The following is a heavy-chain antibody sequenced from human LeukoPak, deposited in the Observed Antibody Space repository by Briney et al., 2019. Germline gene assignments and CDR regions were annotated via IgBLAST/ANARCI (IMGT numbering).Heavy chain of an antibody. V-gene: IGHV4-34*01. Sequence: SETLSLTCAVYGGSFSGYYWSWIRQPPGKGLEWIGEINHSGSTNYNPSLKSRVTISVDTSKNQFSLKLSSVTAADTAVYYCASTPGIAAAGSLDYWGQGTLVTVSS. CDR3: ASTPGIAAAGSLDY. D-gene: IGHD6-13*01. CDR2: INHSGST. J-gene: IGHJ4*02. CDR1: GGSFSGYY.